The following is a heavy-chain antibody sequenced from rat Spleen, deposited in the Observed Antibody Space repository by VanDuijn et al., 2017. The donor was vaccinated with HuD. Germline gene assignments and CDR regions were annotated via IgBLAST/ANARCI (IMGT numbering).Heavy chain of an antibody. J-gene: IGHJ2*01. CDR1: GFTFSNYD. CDR3: ARQAEQLGYFDY. D-gene: IGHD1-10*01. V-gene: IGHV5-25*01. Sequence: EVQLVESGGGLVQPGRSLKLSCAASGFTFSNYDMAWVRQAPTKGLEWVASISPSGGNTYYPDSVKGRFTISRDNAKSSLYLQMNSLKSEDTATYYCARQAEQLGYFDYWGQGVMVTVSS. CDR2: ISPSGGNT.